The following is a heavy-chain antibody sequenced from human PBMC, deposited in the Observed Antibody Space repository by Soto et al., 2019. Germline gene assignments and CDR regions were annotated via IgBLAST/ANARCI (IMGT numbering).Heavy chain of an antibody. CDR3: ASGVNYYDSSGSSWFDP. D-gene: IGHD3-22*01. J-gene: IGHJ5*02. V-gene: IGHV4-30-2*01. Sequence: WTWIRQPPGKGLEWIGFIYHTGTTYYNPSLKSRVTISVDRSKNQFSLKLNSVTAADTAVYYCASGVNYYDSSGSSWFDPWGQGALVTVSS. CDR2: IYHTGTT.